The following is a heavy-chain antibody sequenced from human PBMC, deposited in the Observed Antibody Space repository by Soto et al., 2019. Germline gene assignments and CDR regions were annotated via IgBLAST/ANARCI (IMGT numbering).Heavy chain of an antibody. Sequence: SSETLSLTCTVSGGSISSYYWSWIRQPPGKGLEWIGYIYYSGSTNYNPSLKSRVTISVDTSKNQFSLKLSSVTAADTAVYYCARVNYYDSSGYYSHFLFDYWGQGTLVTVSS. CDR1: GGSISSYY. CDR2: IYYSGST. CDR3: ARVNYYDSSGYYSHFLFDY. V-gene: IGHV4-59*01. D-gene: IGHD3-22*01. J-gene: IGHJ4*02.